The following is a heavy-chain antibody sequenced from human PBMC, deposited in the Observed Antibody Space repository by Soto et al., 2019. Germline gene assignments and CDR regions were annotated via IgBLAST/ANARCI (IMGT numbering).Heavy chain of an antibody. CDR2: ISSGADTT. J-gene: IGHJ2*01. CDR1: GFTFSSFA. D-gene: IGHD3-10*01. V-gene: IGHV3-23*01. CDR3: AKGGIVIRGITRPLDL. Sequence: EVQLLESGGDLVQPGGSLRLSCAASGFTFSSFAMNWVRQAPGRGLEWVSVISSGADTTYYADSVKGRFTISRDNSKNTLSLDMNNLRAEETAVYYFAKGGIVIRGITRPLDLRGRRTLVTVSS.